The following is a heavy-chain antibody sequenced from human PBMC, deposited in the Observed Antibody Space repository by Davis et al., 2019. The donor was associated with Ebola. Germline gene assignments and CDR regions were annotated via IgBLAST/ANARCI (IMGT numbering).Heavy chain of an antibody. Sequence: HTGGSLRLSCSASGFIFSTYVMSWVRQAPGKGLVWVSRINADGSSTSYADSVRGRFTISRDNAKNTLYLQMNSLRAEDTAVYYCTRDFDWDGGYWGQGTLVTVSP. V-gene: IGHV3-74*01. J-gene: IGHJ4*02. D-gene: IGHD3-16*01. CDR1: GFIFSTYV. CDR3: TRDFDWDGGY. CDR2: INADGSST.